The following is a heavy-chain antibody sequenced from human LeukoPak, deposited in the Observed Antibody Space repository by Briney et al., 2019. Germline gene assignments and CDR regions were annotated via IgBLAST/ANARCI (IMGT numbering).Heavy chain of an antibody. V-gene: IGHV5-51*01. CDR1: GYSFTSYW. D-gene: IGHD6-13*01. CDR3: ARSSSSWLPDY. Sequence: GASLQISCKGSGYSFTSYWIGWVRQLPGKGLEWMGIIYPGDSDTRYSPSFQGQVTISADKSISTAYLQWSSLKASDTAMHYCARSSSSWLPDYWGQGTLVTVSS. CDR2: IYPGDSDT. J-gene: IGHJ4*02.